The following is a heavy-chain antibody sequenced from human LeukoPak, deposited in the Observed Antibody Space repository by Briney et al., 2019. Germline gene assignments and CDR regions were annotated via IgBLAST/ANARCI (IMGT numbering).Heavy chain of an antibody. CDR1: GFTFSYHW. Sequence: GGSLTLSCAASGFTFSYHWMTWVRQAPGKGLEWVANIKNDGTVKNYVDSVKGRFTISRDNAKNSLYLQMNSLRAEDTAVYYCARGPSNFWSGYLAYWGQGTLVTVSS. V-gene: IGHV3-7*01. CDR2: IKNDGTVK. D-gene: IGHD3-3*01. CDR3: ARGPSNFWSGYLAY. J-gene: IGHJ4*02.